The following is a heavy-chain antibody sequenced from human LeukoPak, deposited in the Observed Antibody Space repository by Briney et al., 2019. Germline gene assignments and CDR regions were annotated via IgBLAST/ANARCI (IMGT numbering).Heavy chain of an antibody. Sequence: PSETLSLTCTVSGASISNYYWSWIRQPPGKGLEWIGYISYSGSTNYNPSLRSRVTISVDTSKNQSSLRLSSVIVTDTALYYCAKVGCSGGTCFDHWGQGTLVTVSS. J-gene: IGHJ4*02. CDR2: ISYSGST. CDR3: AKVGCSGGTCFDH. D-gene: IGHD2-15*01. CDR1: GASISNYY. V-gene: IGHV4-59*01.